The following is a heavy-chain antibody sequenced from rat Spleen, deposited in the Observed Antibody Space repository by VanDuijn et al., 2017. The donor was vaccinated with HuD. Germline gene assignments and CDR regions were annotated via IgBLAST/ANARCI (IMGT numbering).Heavy chain of an antibody. J-gene: IGHJ4*01. CDR3: ASEIRGPPMDA. CDR1: GFTFSDYY. V-gene: IGHV5-29*01. CDR2: ISYDGSST. Sequence: EVQLVESDGGLVQPGRSLKLSCAASGFTFSDYYMAWVRQAPTKGLEWVATISYDGSSTYYRDSVKGRFTISRDNAKSTLYLQMDSLRSEDTATYYCASEIRGPPMDAWGQGVLVTVSS. D-gene: IGHD4-3*01.